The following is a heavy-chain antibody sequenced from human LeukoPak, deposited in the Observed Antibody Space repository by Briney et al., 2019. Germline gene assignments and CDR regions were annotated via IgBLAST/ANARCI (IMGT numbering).Heavy chain of an antibody. CDR2: IYNSGTT. CDR3: ARGWEWWDY. V-gene: IGHV3-53*01. J-gene: IGHJ4*02. Sequence: GGSLRLSCAASGFSVSTNYMSWVRQAPGKGLEWVVVIYNSGTTKYADSVKGRFTIARDSSENTLYLQMNSLRSDDTAVYYCARGWEWWDYWGQGTLVTVSS. CDR1: GFSVSTNY. D-gene: IGHD2-15*01.